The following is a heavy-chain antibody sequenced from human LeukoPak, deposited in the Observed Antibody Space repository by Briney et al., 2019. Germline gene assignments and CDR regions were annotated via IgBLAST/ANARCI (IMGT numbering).Heavy chain of an antibody. CDR3: ARDGIVGAIEYCFDY. V-gene: IGHV4-34*01. Sequence: PSEALSLTCAVYGGSISGYYWSWIRQPPGKGLEWIGEINHSGSTNYNPSLKSRVTISVDTSKNQFSLKLSSVTAADTAVYYCARDGIVGAIEYCFDYWGQGTLVTVSS. CDR1: GGSISGYY. D-gene: IGHD1-26*01. J-gene: IGHJ4*02. CDR2: INHSGST.